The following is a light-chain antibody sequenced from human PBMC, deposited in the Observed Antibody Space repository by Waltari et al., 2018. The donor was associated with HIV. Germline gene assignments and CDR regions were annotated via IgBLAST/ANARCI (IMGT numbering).Light chain of an antibody. J-gene: IGLJ3*02. CDR1: SSDVGGYNL. Sequence: QSALTQSASVSGSPGQSITISCTGSSSDVGGYNLVSWYQQHPGKAPRVLIYDVTTRPSGVSDRFSGSRSGDTASLTISGLQPEDEADYYCESYTSTSVWVFGGGTRLTVL. CDR3: ESYTSTSVWV. CDR2: DVT. V-gene: IGLV2-14*03.